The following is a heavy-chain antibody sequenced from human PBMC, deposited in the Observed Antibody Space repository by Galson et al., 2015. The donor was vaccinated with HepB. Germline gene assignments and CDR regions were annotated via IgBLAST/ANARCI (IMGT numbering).Heavy chain of an antibody. Sequence: SLRLSCAASGFTFSSYAMSWVRQAPGKGLEWVSAISGSGGSTYYADSVKGRFTISRDNSKNTLYLQMNSLRAEDTAVYYCARDSPDLRAFDIWGQGTMVTVSS. CDR2: ISGSGGST. CDR1: GFTFSSYA. V-gene: IGHV3-23*01. CDR3: ARDSPDLRAFDI. J-gene: IGHJ3*02. D-gene: IGHD1-14*01.